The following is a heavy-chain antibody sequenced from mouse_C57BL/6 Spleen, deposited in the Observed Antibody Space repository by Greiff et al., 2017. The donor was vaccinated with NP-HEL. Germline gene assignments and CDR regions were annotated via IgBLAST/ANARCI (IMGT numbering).Heavy chain of an antibody. CDR2: IDPSDSET. Sequence: VQLQQPGAELVRPGSSVKLSCKASGYTFTSYWMHWVKQRPIQGLEWIGNIDPSDSETHYNQKFKDKATLTVDKSSSSAYMQLSSLTSEASAVYYCASGSSYWYFDVWGTGTTVTVSS. V-gene: IGHV1-52*01. CDR3: ASGSSYWYFDV. D-gene: IGHD1-1*01. J-gene: IGHJ1*03. CDR1: GYTFTSYW.